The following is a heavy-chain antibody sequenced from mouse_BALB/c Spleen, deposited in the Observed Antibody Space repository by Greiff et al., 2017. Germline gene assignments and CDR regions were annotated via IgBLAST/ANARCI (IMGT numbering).Heavy chain of an antibody. V-gene: IGHV1-5*01. J-gene: IGHJ2*01. D-gene: IGHD2-2*01. CDR1: GYTFTSYW. CDR3: TRGGYGYDYYCDY. Sequence: SGTVLARPGASVKMSCKASGYTFTSYWMHWVKQRPGQGLEWIGAIYPGNSDTSYNQKFKGKAKLTAVTSTSTAYMELSSLTNEDSAVYYCTRGGYGYDYYCDYWGQGTTLTVSS. CDR2: IYPGNSDT.